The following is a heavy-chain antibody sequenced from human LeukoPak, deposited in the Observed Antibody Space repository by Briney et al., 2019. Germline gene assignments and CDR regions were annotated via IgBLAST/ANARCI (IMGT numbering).Heavy chain of an antibody. CDR1: GGSISSGSYY. D-gene: IGHD2-2*03. CDR2: IYTSGST. V-gene: IGHV4-61*02. Sequence: SQTLSLTCTVSGGSISSGSYYWSWIRQPAGKGLEWIGRIYTSGSTNYNPSLKSRVTISVDTSKNQFSLKLSSVTAADTAVYYCARGTLGYCSSTSCYAYYYYYMDVWGKGTTVTVSS. J-gene: IGHJ6*03. CDR3: ARGTLGYCSSTSCYAYYYYYMDV.